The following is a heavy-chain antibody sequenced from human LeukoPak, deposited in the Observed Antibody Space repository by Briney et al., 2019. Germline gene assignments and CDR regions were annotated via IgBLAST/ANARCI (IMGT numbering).Heavy chain of an antibody. CDR2: ISTYNGNT. J-gene: IGHJ6*03. CDR1: GYSFVLYG. Sequence: ASVKVSCKASGYSFVLYGISWVRQAPGQGPEWMGWISTYNGNTKYAEKLQGRVTMTTDTPTSTAYMELRSLRSDDTAVYYCARGPRILSKWLDLHYYMDVWGKGTSVTISS. V-gene: IGHV1-18*01. CDR3: ARGPRILSKWLDLHYYMDV. D-gene: IGHD6-19*01.